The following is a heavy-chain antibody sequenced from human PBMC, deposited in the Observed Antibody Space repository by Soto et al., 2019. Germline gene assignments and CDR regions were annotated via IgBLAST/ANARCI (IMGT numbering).Heavy chain of an antibody. J-gene: IGHJ4*02. CDR1: GFTFTKYG. CDR3: AATTSLAVGVRD. V-gene: IGHV1-18*01. CDR2: SSALNGFT. D-gene: IGHD6-6*01. Sequence: QLQLVQSGSEVKKPGASVKVSCKTSGFTFTKYGFTWVRQAPGKGLEWMGWSSALNGFTNYAQDFQGRVTLTTDSSTNTAYMELRGRRSDDTAFYYWAATTSLAVGVRDWGQGTLVSVAS.